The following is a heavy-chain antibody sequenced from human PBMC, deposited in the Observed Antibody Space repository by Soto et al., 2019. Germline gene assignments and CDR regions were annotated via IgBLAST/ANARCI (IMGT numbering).Heavy chain of an antibody. CDR3: ARLEGLATISYYFDF. J-gene: IGHJ4*02. CDR2: IYYRGNA. CDR1: DDSINSDKYY. V-gene: IGHV4-39*01. D-gene: IGHD3-9*01. Sequence: QLQLQASGPGLVKPSETLSLTCSVSDDSINSDKYYWGWIRQPPGKGLEWIGSIYYRGNAYYTPSRQTRVTISLDKSKSQFSLKLNSVTAADSAVYFCARLEGLATISYYFDFWGPGALVTVSS.